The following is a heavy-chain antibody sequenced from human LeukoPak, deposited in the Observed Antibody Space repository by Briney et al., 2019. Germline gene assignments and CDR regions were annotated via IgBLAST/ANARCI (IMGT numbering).Heavy chain of an antibody. Sequence: GGSLRLSCAASGFTFSNSVMSWVRQAPGKGLEWVSTISGTGGSTYFADSVKGRFSISRDNSENTLYLQMNSLRADDTAVYYCAHRYGDYWGQGTRVTVSS. D-gene: IGHD4-17*01. V-gene: IGHV3-23*01. CDR2: ISGTGGST. CDR1: GFTFSNSV. J-gene: IGHJ4*02. CDR3: AHRYGDY.